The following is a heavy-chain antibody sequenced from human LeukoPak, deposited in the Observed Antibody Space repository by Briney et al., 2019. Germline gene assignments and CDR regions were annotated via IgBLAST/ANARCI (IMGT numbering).Heavy chain of an antibody. Sequence: PETLSLTCAVYGGSFSGYYWSWIRQPPGKGLEWIGEINHSGSTNYNPSLKSRVTISVDTSKNQFSLKLSSVTAADTAVYYCARGYRDSSEENDYFDYWGQGTLVTVSS. CDR2: INHSGST. CDR1: GGSFSGYY. V-gene: IGHV4-34*01. D-gene: IGHD6-19*01. J-gene: IGHJ4*02. CDR3: ARGYRDSSEENDYFDY.